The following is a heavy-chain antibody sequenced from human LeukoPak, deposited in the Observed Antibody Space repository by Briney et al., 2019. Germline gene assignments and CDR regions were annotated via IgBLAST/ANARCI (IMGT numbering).Heavy chain of an antibody. V-gene: IGHV4-59*01. J-gene: IGHJ5*02. Sequence: KTSETLSLTCAVSGDSISGYYWSWIRQPPGRGLEWIGSIYYSGSTNYNPSLKSRVTISVDTSKNQFSLKLSSVTAADTAVYYCARVDDSSGYQYSWFDPWGQGTLVTVSS. D-gene: IGHD3-22*01. CDR3: ARVDDSSGYQYSWFDP. CDR2: IYYSGST. CDR1: GDSISGYY.